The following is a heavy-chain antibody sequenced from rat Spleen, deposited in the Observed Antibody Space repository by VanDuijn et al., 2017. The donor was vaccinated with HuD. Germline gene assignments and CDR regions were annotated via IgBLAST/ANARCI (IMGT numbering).Heavy chain of an antibody. Sequence: EVQLVESGGGLVQPGRSLKLSCVASGFTFNNYWMTWIRQAPKKGLEWVATITFDGSGTYYRDSVKGRFTISRDNAKSTLYLQMDSLRSEDTATYYGARPGSCYPFAYWGQGTLVTVSS. D-gene: IGHD4-1*01. V-gene: IGHV5-31*01. CDR1: GFTFNNYW. CDR2: ITFDGSGT. CDR3: ARPGSCYPFAY. J-gene: IGHJ3*01.